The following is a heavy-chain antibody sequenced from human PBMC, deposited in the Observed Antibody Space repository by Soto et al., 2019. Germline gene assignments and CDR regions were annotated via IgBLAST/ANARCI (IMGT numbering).Heavy chain of an antibody. CDR2: IKQDGSEK. CDR1: GFTFSSYG. J-gene: IGHJ6*02. V-gene: IGHV3-7*03. D-gene: IGHD1-26*01. CDR3: TTESRSSLYYYGMDV. Sequence: GGSLRLSCAASGFTFSSYGMHWVRQAPGKGLEWVADIKQDGSEKYYVDSVKGRFTISRDNAKNSLYLQMNSLKTEDTAVYYCTTESRSSLYYYGMDVWGQGTTVTVSS.